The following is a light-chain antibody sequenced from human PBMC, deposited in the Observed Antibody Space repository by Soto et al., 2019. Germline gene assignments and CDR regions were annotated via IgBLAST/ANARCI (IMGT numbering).Light chain of an antibody. Sequence: ELVLTQAPATPSVSPGATATLSCRASQSVSSNLAWYQQKPGQAPRLLIYGASTRATGIPARFSGSGSGTEFTLTISSLQSEDFAVYYCQQYNNWPRTFGQGTKVDI. J-gene: IGKJ1*01. CDR2: GAS. CDR1: QSVSSN. V-gene: IGKV3-15*01. CDR3: QQYNNWPRT.